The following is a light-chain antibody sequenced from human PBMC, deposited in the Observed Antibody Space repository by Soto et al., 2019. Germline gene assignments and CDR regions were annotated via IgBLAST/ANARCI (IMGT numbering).Light chain of an antibody. CDR2: EVS. CDR1: SSDVGGYNY. J-gene: IGLJ3*02. Sequence: QSALTQPASVSGSPGQSITISCTGTSSDVGGYNYVSWYQQHPGKAPKLMIYEVSNRPSGVSNRFSGSKSGNTASLTISGLQAEHEADYYCSSYTSSSTPWVFGGGTKLPVL. V-gene: IGLV2-14*01. CDR3: SSYTSSSTPWV.